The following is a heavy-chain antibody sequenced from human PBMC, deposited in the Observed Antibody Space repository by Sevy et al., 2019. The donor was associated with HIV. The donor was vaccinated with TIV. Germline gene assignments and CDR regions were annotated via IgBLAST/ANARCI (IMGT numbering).Heavy chain of an antibody. CDR2: ISYDGKNK. Sequence: GGSLSLSCAASGVTFSNYAMHWVRQAPGKGLEWVAVISYDGKNKYYADSLKGRSTIPSDNSKDTLFLQMKSLRAEDTAISYCARDAAEGPYTGSRYSNWFDPWGQGTLVTVSS. J-gene: IGHJ5*02. CDR3: ARDAAEGPYTGSRYSNWFDP. V-gene: IGHV3-30*04. CDR1: GVTFSNYA. D-gene: IGHD6-13*01.